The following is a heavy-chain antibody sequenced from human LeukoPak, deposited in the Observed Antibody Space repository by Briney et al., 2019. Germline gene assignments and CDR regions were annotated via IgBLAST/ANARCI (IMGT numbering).Heavy chain of an antibody. CDR1: GGSISSSSYY. D-gene: IGHD5-18*01. V-gene: IGHV4-39*07. CDR2: IYYSGST. J-gene: IGHJ4*02. Sequence: SETLSLTCTVSGGSISSSSYYWGWIRQPPGKGLEWIGSIYYSGSTNYNPSLKSRVTMSVDTSKNQFSLKLSSVTAADTAVYYCASVPRGYSYGFFFYWGQGTLVTVSS. CDR3: ASVPRGYSYGFFFY.